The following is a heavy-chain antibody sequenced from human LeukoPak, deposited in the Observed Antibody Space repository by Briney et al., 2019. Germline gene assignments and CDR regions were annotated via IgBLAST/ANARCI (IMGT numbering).Heavy chain of an antibody. D-gene: IGHD3-10*01. Sequence: GGSLRLSCSASGFTFSSYAMHWVRQAPGKGLEYVSAISSNGGSTYYADSVKGRFTISRDNSKNTLYLQMSSLRAEDTAVYYCARDAWTYYYGSGRGFDIWGQGTMVTVSS. CDR1: GFTFSSYA. CDR2: ISSNGGST. J-gene: IGHJ3*02. CDR3: ARDAWTYYYGSGRGFDI. V-gene: IGHV3-64D*06.